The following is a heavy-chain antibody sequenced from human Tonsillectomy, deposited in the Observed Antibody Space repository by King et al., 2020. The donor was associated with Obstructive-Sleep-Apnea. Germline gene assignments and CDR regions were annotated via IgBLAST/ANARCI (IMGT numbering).Heavy chain of an antibody. Sequence: QLQESGPGLVKPSETLSLTCTVSTGSISSTHYYWGWIRQPPGKGLEWIGSIYFRGSTYYNPSLKSRVTISVDTSKNQFSLKLNSVTAADTAVYYCASHDRHVVGPTRAFDIWGQGTMVTVSS. CDR1: TGSISSTHYY. CDR2: IYFRGST. V-gene: IGHV4-39*01. J-gene: IGHJ3*02. D-gene: IGHD1-26*01. CDR3: ASHDRHVVGPTRAFDI.